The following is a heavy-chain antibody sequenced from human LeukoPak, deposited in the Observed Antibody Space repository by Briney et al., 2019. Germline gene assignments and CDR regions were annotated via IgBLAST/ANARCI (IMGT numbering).Heavy chain of an antibody. J-gene: IGHJ3*02. CDR1: GGTFSSYA. V-gene: IGHV1-69*05. CDR2: IIPIFGTA. CDR3: ARDWDSYSGRPDDAFDI. D-gene: IGHD1-26*01. Sequence: SSVKVSCKASGGTFSSYAISWVRQAPGQGLEWMGRIIPIFGTANYAQKFQGRVTITTDESTSTAYMELSSLRSEDTAVYYCARDWDSYSGRPDDAFDIWGKGQWSPSLQ.